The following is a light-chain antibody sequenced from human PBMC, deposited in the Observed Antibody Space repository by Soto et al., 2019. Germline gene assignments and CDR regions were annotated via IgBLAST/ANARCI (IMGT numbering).Light chain of an antibody. CDR2: GAS. CDR1: QSVSSSY. V-gene: IGKV3-20*01. J-gene: IGKJ4*01. Sequence: EIVLTQSPGTLSLSPGERATLSCRASQSVSSSYLAWYQQKPGQAPRLLIYGASSRATGSPDRFSGSGSGTDFTLTTSRLEPEDFAVYYCQQYGSSPLAFGGGTKVEI. CDR3: QQYGSSPLA.